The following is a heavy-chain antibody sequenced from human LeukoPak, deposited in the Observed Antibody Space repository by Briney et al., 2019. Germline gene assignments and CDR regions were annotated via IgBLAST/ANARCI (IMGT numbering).Heavy chain of an antibody. CDR3: AREASHYDSTAPPTPEIDN. V-gene: IGHV3-64*01. CDR2: ISSNGGST. CDR1: GFTFSSYA. D-gene: IGHD3-22*01. J-gene: IGHJ4*02. Sequence: GGPLSLSCAASGFTFSSYAMHWVRQATGKGLEYVSAISSNGGSTYYANSVKGRFTISRDNSKNTLYLQMGSLRAEDMAVYYCAREASHYDSTAPPTPEIDNWGQGTLVTVSS.